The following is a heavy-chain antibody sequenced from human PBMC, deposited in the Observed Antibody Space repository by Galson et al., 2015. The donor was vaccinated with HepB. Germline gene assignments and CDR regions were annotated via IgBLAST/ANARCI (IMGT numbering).Heavy chain of an antibody. J-gene: IGHJ5*02. D-gene: IGHD2-2*01. CDR2: TDHSGSA. CDR3: ARGASTPYCSSTSCYLWFDP. CDR1: GGSFSGYH. V-gene: IGHV4-34*01. Sequence: LSLTCAVYGGSFSGYHWSWIRQPPGKGLEWIGETDHSGSANYNPSLKSRITISVDTSKKQFSLKLRSVTAADTAVYYCARGASTPYCSSTSCYLWFDPWGQGTLVTVSS.